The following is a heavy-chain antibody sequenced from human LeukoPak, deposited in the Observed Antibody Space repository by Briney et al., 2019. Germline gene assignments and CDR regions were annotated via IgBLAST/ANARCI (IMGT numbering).Heavy chain of an antibody. CDR1: GFNFSSYW. J-gene: IGHJ4*02. CDR3: ARVEVVTASIDY. V-gene: IGHV3-7*01. D-gene: IGHD2-21*02. Sequence: GGSLRLSCAASGFNFSSYWMSWVRQAPGKGLEWVANIKQDGSEKYYVDSVKGRFTISRDNAKNSLYLQMNSLRAEDTAVYYCARVEVVTASIDYWGQGTLVTVSS. CDR2: IKQDGSEK.